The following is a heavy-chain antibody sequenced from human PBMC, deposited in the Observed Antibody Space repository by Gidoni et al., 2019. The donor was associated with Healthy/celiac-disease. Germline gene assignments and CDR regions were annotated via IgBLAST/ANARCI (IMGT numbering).Heavy chain of an antibody. V-gene: IGHV3-23*01. CDR1: GFTFSSYA. J-gene: IGHJ4*02. Sequence: EVQLLESGGGLVQPGGSLRLSCAASGFTFSSYAMSWVRQAPGKGLEWVSAISGSGGSTYYADSVKGRFTISRDNSKNTLYLQMNSLRAEDTAVYYCAVRVVVITTRDYWGQGTLVTVSS. CDR3: AVRVVVITTRDY. CDR2: ISGSGGST. D-gene: IGHD3-22*01.